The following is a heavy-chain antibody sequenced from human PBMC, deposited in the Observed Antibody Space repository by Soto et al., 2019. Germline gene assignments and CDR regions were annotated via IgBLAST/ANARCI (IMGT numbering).Heavy chain of an antibody. D-gene: IGHD6-6*01. J-gene: IGHJ6*02. V-gene: IGHV3-30*18. CDR1: GFSFSTYG. Sequence: QVQMVESGGGVVQPGRSLRLSCAASGFSFSTYGMHWVRQAPGKGLEWMAVISNDGSNKYYADSVKGRFTISRDNSKDTLFLQMNSLRGEETAIYYCAKVIRADSTSSNFYYYSGMDVWGQGTTVNVSS. CDR2: ISNDGSNK. CDR3: AKVIRADSTSSNFYYYSGMDV.